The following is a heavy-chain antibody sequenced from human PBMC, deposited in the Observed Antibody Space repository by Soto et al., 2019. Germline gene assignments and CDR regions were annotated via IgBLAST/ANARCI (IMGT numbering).Heavy chain of an antibody. CDR2: VSHSGNT. D-gene: IGHD6-19*01. Sequence: SETLSLTCTVSGGSFTGHFWSWVRQPPGKGLEWIGEVSHSGNTKYYPSLRSRVTLSVDSSKNQISLALTSVTAADTAVYYCARAREAVAGIFDYWGQGTLVTVSS. CDR3: ARAREAVAGIFDY. CDR1: GGSFTGHF. J-gene: IGHJ4*02. V-gene: IGHV4-34*01.